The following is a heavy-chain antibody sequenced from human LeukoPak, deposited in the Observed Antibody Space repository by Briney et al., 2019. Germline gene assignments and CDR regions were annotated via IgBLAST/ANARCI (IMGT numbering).Heavy chain of an antibody. J-gene: IGHJ4*02. V-gene: IGHV3-7*01. CDR3: ATSWDY. CDR2: IKQDGSEK. Sequence: GGSLRLSCADSQFTFNGSWMNWVRQAPGKGLEWVANIKQDGSEKYYLDSVKGRFTISRDNAKNSLYLHMNSLRAEDTAVYYCATSWDYWGQGTLVTVSS. CDR1: QFTFNGSW.